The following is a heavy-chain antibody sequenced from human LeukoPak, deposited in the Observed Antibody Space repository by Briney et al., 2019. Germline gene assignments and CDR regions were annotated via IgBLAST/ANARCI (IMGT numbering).Heavy chain of an antibody. J-gene: IGHJ4*02. Sequence: PSETLSLTCTVSGGSISNYYWSWIRQPPGKGLEWIGYIYYSGSTNYNPSLKSRVTISLDTSKNQFSLKLGSVTAADTAVYYCARGFRVVGATPDYWGQGTLVTVSS. V-gene: IGHV4-59*01. D-gene: IGHD1-26*01. CDR3: ARGFRVVGATPDY. CDR2: IYYSGST. CDR1: GGSISNYY.